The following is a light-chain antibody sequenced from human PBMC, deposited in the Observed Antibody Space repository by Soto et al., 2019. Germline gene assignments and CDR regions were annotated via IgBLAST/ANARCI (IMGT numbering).Light chain of an antibody. Sequence: DIQMTQSPSSLSVSVGASVTLTCRTSQNINAWLAWYQQRPGQAPKLLIYDASTVQSGVPSRFSGSGSGTEFTLTISSLQPDDSATEYCQHYSLYSPWTFGQGTKVDIK. CDR3: QHYSLYSPWT. V-gene: IGKV1-5*01. CDR1: QNINAW. J-gene: IGKJ1*01. CDR2: DAS.